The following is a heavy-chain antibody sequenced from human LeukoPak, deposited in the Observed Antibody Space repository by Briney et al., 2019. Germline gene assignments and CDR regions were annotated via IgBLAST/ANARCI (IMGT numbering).Heavy chain of an antibody. J-gene: IGHJ3*02. D-gene: IGHD3-10*01. Sequence: GGSMRLSCAASGFTFSGSAMHWVRQASGKGLEWVSYISSSGSTIYYADSVKGRFTISRDNAKNSLYLQMNSLRAEDTAVYYCARDQPYGSGSYYNAAFDIWGQGTMVTVSS. V-gene: IGHV3-48*03. CDR1: GFTFSGSA. CDR2: ISSSGSTI. CDR3: ARDQPYGSGSYYNAAFDI.